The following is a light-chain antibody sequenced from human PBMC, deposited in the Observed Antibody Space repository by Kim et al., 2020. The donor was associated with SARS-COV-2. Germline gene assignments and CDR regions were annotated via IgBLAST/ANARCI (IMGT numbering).Light chain of an antibody. CDR1: TSDVGAYDF. CDR2: DVK. Sequence: QSALTQPASVSGSPGQSITISCTGSTSDVGAYDFVSWYQQHPGKAPKLILYDVKNRPSGVSYRFSGSKSGNTASLTISGLQAEDEADYYCNSYGRGQTWMFGGGTQLTVL. V-gene: IGLV2-14*03. CDR3: NSYGRGQTWM. J-gene: IGLJ3*02.